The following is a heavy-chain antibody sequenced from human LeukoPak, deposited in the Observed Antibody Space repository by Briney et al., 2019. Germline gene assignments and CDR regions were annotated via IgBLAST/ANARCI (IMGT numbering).Heavy chain of an antibody. D-gene: IGHD3-10*01. Sequence: GASVKVSCKASGYTFTSYGISWVRQAPGQGLEWMGWISAYNGNTNYAQKLQGRVTITADKSTSTAYMELSSLRSEDTAVYYCARSYGVGAFDIWGQGTMVTVSS. CDR2: ISAYNGNT. CDR3: ARSYGVGAFDI. CDR1: GYTFTSYG. V-gene: IGHV1-18*04. J-gene: IGHJ3*02.